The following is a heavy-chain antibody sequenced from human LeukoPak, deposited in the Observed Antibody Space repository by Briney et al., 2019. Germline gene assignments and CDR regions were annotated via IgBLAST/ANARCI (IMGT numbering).Heavy chain of an antibody. Sequence: SETLSLTCTVSGGSISSYYWSWIRQPPGKGLEWIGYISYSGSTNYNPSLKSRVTISVDTSKNQFSLKLSSVTAADTAVYYCARALALYSSGWYPQEWYFDLWGRGTLVTVSS. V-gene: IGHV4-59*12. CDR2: ISYSGST. CDR1: GGSISSYY. CDR3: ARALALYSSGWYPQEWYFDL. D-gene: IGHD6-19*01. J-gene: IGHJ2*01.